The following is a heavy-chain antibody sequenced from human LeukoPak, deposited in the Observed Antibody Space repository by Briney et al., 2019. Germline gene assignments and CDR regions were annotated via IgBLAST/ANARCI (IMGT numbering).Heavy chain of an antibody. Sequence: GGSLRLSCAASGFTFSSYWMSWVRQAPGKGLEWVANIKQDGSEKYYVDSVKGRFTISRDSAKNSLYLQMNSLRAEDTAVYYCAREGSIAVIDYWGQGTLVTVSS. V-gene: IGHV3-7*01. CDR3: AREGSIAVIDY. CDR2: IKQDGSEK. D-gene: IGHD6-19*01. J-gene: IGHJ4*02. CDR1: GFTFSSYW.